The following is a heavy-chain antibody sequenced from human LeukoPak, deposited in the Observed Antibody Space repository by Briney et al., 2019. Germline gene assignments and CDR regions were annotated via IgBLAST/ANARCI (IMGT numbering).Heavy chain of an antibody. J-gene: IGHJ6*03. CDR3: ARGVGYCSGGSCYYYYMDV. CDR1: GGTFSSYD. D-gene: IGHD2-15*01. CDR2: IIPSFGTA. V-gene: IGHV1-69*05. Sequence: ASVKLSCKASGGTFSSYDISWVRQAPGQGLEWMGRIIPSFGTANYAQKYRGRVTITTDESTSTAYMALSSLRSEDTAVYYCARGVGYCSGGSCYYYYMDVCGKGTTVTVSS.